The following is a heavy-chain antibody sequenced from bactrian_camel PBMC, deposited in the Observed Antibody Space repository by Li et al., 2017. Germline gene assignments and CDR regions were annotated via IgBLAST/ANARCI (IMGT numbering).Heavy chain of an antibody. CDR1: TDGATRPC. V-gene: IGHV3-2*01. D-gene: IGHD3*01. CDR2: IRTGYPSTS. J-gene: IGHJ6*01. CDR3: AARTRGGTWCGLLTSMYFS. Sequence: HVQLVESGGGSVHPGGSLKLSCTVSTDGATRPCMAWFRQYPGKERETVASIRTGYPSTSDYHDSVKGRFTISQDNAKNTAYLQMNNLKPEDTAMYYCAARTRGGTWCGLLTSMYFSWGQGTQVTVS.